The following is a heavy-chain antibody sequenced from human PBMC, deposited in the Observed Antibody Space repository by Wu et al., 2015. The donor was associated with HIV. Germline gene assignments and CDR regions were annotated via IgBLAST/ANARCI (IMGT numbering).Heavy chain of an antibody. V-gene: IGHV1-69*11. Sequence: QVQLLQSGGEVKKPGASVKVSCKASGGTFSRSGFSWVRQVPGQGFEWMGRIIPIHGAANYAQKFEGRVTITADESTSTAYMDLSSLTSEDTAVYYCAREGEEKKSDRSGYYAYLQIWGQGSQVTVSS. J-gene: IGHJ1*01. D-gene: IGHD3-22*01. CDR1: GGTFSRSG. CDR2: IIPIHGAA. CDR3: AREGEEKKSDRSGYYAYLQI.